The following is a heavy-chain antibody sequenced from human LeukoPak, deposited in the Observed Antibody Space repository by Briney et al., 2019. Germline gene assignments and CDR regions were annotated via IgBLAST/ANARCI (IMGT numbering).Heavy chain of an antibody. D-gene: IGHD3-22*01. CDR2: ISYDGSNK. Sequence: PGGSLRLSCAASGFTFSSYWMSWVRQAPGKGLEWVAVISYDGSNKYYADSVKGRFTISRDNSKNTLYLQMNSLRAEDTAVYYCAKDDRYYYDSSGYYQTWGQGTLVTVSS. V-gene: IGHV3-30*18. CDR1: GFTFSSYW. J-gene: IGHJ5*02. CDR3: AKDDRYYYDSSGYYQT.